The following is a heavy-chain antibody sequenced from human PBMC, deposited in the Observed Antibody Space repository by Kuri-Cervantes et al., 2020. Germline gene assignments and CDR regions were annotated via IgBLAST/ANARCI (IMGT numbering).Heavy chain of an antibody. Sequence: GESLKISCAASGFTFSNAWMSWVRQAPGKGLEWVGRIKSKTDGGTTDYAAPVKGRFTISRDNARSTLFLQMNSLRAEDTAIYYCARDHYYDSGDSLSWGRGTLVTVSS. D-gene: IGHD3-22*01. CDR2: IKSKTDGGTT. CDR3: ARDHYYDSGDSLS. V-gene: IGHV3-15*05. J-gene: IGHJ4*02. CDR1: GFTFSNAW.